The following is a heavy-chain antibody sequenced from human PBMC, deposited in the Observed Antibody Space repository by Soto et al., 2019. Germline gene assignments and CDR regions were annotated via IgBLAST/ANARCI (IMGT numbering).Heavy chain of an antibody. V-gene: IGHV4-59*01. Sequence: PSETLSLTCTVSGGSISGYYWSWIRQPPGEGLEYIGYIYYSGSTNYNPSLKSRVTISVDTSKNQFSLKLTSVTTADTAVYYCARGKDIILMTLDVWGQGTTVTVSS. CDR3: ARGKDIILMTLDV. CDR1: GGSISGYY. D-gene: IGHD2-8*01. CDR2: IYYSGST. J-gene: IGHJ6*02.